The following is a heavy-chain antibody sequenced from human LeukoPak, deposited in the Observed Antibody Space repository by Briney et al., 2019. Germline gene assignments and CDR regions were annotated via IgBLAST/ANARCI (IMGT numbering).Heavy chain of an antibody. CDR1: GYTFTSYG. J-gene: IGHJ4*02. V-gene: IGHV1-18*01. CDR2: ISAYNGNT. Sequence: ASVKVSCKASGYTFTSYGISWVRQAPGQGLEWMGWISAYNGNTNYAQKLQGRVTMTTDTSTSTAYMELRGLRSDDTAVYYCARASYDSSGYYFVYWGQGTLVTVSS. D-gene: IGHD3-22*01. CDR3: ARASYDSSGYYFVY.